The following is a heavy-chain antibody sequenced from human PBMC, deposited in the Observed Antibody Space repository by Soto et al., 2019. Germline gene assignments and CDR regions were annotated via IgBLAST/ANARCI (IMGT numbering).Heavy chain of an antibody. J-gene: IGHJ3*02. V-gene: IGHV4-4*02. CDR1: GGSISSSNW. D-gene: IGHD3-22*01. CDR3: ARVDDDSSGYYPGAFDI. Sequence: SETLSLTCAVSGGSISSSNWWSWVRQPPGKGLEWIGYIYYSGSTYYNPSLKSRVTISVDTSKNQFSLKLSSVTAADTAVYYCARVDDDSSGYYPGAFDIWGQGTMVTVSS. CDR2: IYYSGST.